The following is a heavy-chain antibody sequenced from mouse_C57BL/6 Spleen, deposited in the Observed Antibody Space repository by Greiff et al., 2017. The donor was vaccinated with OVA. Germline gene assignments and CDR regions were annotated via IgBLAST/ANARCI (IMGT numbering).Heavy chain of an antibody. CDR1: GYAFTNYL. Sequence: QVQLKESGAELVRPGTSVKVSCKASGYAFTNYLIEWVKQRPGQGLEWIGVINPGSGGTNYNEKFKGKATLTADKSSSTAYMQLSSLTSEDSAVYFCARLRDLYFDYWGQGTTLTVSS. CDR3: ARLRDLYFDY. J-gene: IGHJ2*01. V-gene: IGHV1-54*01. D-gene: IGHD1-1*01. CDR2: INPGSGGT.